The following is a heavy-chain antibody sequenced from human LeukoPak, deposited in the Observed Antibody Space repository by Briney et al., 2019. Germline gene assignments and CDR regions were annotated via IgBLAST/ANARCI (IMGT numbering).Heavy chain of an antibody. Sequence: SETLSLTCTVSGGSISSGGYYWSWIRQHPGKGLEWIGYIYYSGSTYYNPSLKSRVTISVDTSKNQFSLKLSSVTAADTAVYYRAREDYDYVWGSSRFDPWGQGTLVTVSS. D-gene: IGHD3-16*01. CDR2: IYYSGST. V-gene: IGHV4-31*03. CDR3: AREDYDYVWGSSRFDP. J-gene: IGHJ5*02. CDR1: GGSISSGGYY.